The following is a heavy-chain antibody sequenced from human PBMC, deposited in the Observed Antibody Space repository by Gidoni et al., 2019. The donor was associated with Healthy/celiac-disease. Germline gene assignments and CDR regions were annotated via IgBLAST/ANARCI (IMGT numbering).Heavy chain of an antibody. CDR3: AKDHLRFLEWYMGPYYFDY. V-gene: IGHV3-30*18. Sequence: QVQLLESGGGVVQPGRSLRLSCAASGFTFSSYGMHWVRRAPGKGLERVAVISYDGSNKYYADSVKGRFTISRDNSKNTLYLQMNSLRAEDTAVYYCAKDHLRFLEWYMGPYYFDYWGQGTLVTVSS. J-gene: IGHJ4*02. CDR1: GFTFSSYG. CDR2: ISYDGSNK. D-gene: IGHD3-3*01.